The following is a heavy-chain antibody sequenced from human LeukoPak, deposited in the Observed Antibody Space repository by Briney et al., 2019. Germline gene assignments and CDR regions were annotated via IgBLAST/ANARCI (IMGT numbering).Heavy chain of an antibody. Sequence: ASVKVSCKASGYTFTSYGISWVRHAPGQGLELMGWISAYNGNTNYAQKLQGRVTMTTDTSTSTAYMELRSLRSDDTAAYYCARVAITIFGVVIPIDYWGQGTLVTVSS. V-gene: IGHV1-18*01. D-gene: IGHD3-3*01. CDR2: ISAYNGNT. CDR1: GYTFTSYG. CDR3: ARVAITIFGVVIPIDY. J-gene: IGHJ4*02.